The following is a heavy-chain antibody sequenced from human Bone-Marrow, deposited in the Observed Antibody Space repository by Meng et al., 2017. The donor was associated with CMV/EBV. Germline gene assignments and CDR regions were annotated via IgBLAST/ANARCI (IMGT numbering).Heavy chain of an antibody. Sequence: SETLSLTCTVSGGSISSSSYYWGWIRQPPGKGLEWIGSIYYSGSTYYNPSLKSRVTISVDTSKNQFSLKLSSVTAADTAVYYCARDALWFPYDYCVQGTLVTVSS. D-gene: IGHD3-10*01. V-gene: IGHV4-39*07. CDR2: IYYSGST. CDR3: ARDALWFPYDY. CDR1: GGSISSSSYY. J-gene: IGHJ4*02.